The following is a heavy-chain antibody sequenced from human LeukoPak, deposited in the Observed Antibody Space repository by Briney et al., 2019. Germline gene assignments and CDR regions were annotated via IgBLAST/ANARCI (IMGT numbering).Heavy chain of an antibody. J-gene: IGHJ6*03. V-gene: IGHV1-2*02. CDR1: GYTFTGYY. CDR2: INPNSGGT. D-gene: IGHD3-10*01. Sequence: ASVKVSCKASGYTFTGYYMHWVRQAPGQGLEWMGWINPNSGGTNYAQKFQGRVTMTRDSFISTAYMELSRLRSDDTAVYYCARDSPRVLWFGEGYMDVWGKGTTVTVSS. CDR3: ARDSPRVLWFGEGYMDV.